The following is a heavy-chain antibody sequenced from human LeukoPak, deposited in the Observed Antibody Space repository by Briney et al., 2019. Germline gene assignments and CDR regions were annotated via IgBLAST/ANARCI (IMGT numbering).Heavy chain of an antibody. CDR1: GGSFSGYY. D-gene: IGHD2-2*02. J-gene: IGHJ6*02. CDR3: ARGPRGDIVVVPAAIWNYYYYGMDV. V-gene: IGHV4-34*01. CDR2: INHSGST. Sequence: SETLSLTCAVYGGSFSGYYWSWIRQPPGKGLEWIGEINHSGSTNYNPSLKSRVTISVDTSKNQFSLKLSSVTAADTAVYYCARGPRGDIVVVPAAIWNYYYYGMDVWGQGTTVTVSS.